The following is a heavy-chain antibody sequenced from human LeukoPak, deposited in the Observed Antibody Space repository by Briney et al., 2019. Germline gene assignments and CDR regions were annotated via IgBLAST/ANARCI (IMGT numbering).Heavy chain of an antibody. J-gene: IGHJ5*02. Sequence: GGSLRLSCAASGFTFSSYVMHWVRQAPGKGLEWVAIISYDGSNEYYADSVKGRFTISRDNSKNTLYLQMNSLRAADTAVYYCARGRPRYCSGGSCYVGWFDPWGQGTLVTVSS. CDR2: ISYDGSNE. V-gene: IGHV3-30*04. CDR3: ARGRPRYCSGGSCYVGWFDP. CDR1: GFTFSSYV. D-gene: IGHD2-15*01.